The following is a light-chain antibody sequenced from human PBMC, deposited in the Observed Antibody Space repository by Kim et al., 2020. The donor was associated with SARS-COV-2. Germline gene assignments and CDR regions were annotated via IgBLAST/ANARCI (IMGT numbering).Light chain of an antibody. CDR3: CSYAGDYTYV. CDR2: DVS. CDR1: SSDVGGYNY. V-gene: IGLV2-11*01. J-gene: IGLJ1*01. Sequence: QSALTQPRSVSGSPGQSVTISCTGTSSDVGGYNYVSWYQQHPGKAPKLMIYDVSKRPSGVPDRFSGSKSGNTASLTISGLQVEDEADYYCCSYAGDYTYVFGTGTKVTVL.